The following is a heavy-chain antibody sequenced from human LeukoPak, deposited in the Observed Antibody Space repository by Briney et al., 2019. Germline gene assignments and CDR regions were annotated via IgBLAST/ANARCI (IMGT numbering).Heavy chain of an antibody. J-gene: IGHJ6*02. V-gene: IGHV4-31*03. CDR1: AGSISSGGFY. CDR2: IYYTGST. Sequence: PSETLSLTCTVSAGSISSGGFYWSWIRQHPGKDLEWVGYIYYTGSTYYNPSLKRRVTISVDRAKNQFSLKLSSVTAADTAVYYSASGQKSNYYYYGMDVWGQGSTVTVSS. CDR3: ASGQKSNYYYYGMDV.